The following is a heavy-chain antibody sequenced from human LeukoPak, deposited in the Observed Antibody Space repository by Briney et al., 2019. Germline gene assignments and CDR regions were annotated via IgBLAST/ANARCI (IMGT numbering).Heavy chain of an antibody. CDR3: ARDLPMGDSSLENFDY. CDR2: IFGTV. V-gene: IGHV1-69*05. D-gene: IGHD6-13*01. Sequence: SVKVSCKASGGSFSNFAISWVRQAPGQGFEWLGGIFGTVTYAPNFQGRVSFTTDESTSTAYMELSGLTSEDTAVYYCARDLPMGDSSLENFDYWGQGTLVTVSS. CDR1: GGSFSNFA. J-gene: IGHJ4*02.